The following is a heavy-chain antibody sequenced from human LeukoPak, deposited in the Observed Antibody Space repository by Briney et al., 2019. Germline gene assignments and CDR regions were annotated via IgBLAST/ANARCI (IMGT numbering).Heavy chain of an antibody. D-gene: IGHD3-22*01. CDR3: AKVDSSGYYFDY. CDR2: ISWNSGSI. Sequence: PGGSLRLSCAASGFTFDDYAMHWVRQAPGEGLEWVSGISWNSGSIGYADSVKGRFTISRDNVKNSLYLQMNSLRAEDMALYDCAKVDSSGYYFDYWGQGTLVTVSS. CDR1: GFTFDDYA. J-gene: IGHJ4*02. V-gene: IGHV3-9*03.